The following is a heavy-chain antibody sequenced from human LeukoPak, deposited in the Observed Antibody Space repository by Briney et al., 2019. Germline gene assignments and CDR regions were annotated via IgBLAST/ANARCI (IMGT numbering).Heavy chain of an antibody. CDR1: GFTFSSYG. CDR2: IYSGGST. Sequence: GGSLRLSCAASGFTFSSYGMHWVRQAPGKGLEWVSVIYSGGSTYYADSVKGRFTISRDNSKNTLYLQMNSLRAEDTAVYYCATADDSSESDAFDIWGQGTMVTVSS. CDR3: ATADDSSESDAFDI. J-gene: IGHJ3*02. V-gene: IGHV3-53*01. D-gene: IGHD3-22*01.